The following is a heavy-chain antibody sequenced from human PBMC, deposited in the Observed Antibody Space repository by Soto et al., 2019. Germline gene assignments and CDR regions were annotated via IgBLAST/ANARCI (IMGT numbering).Heavy chain of an antibody. Sequence: GGSLRLSCAASGFTFSSYSMNWVRQAPGKGLEWVSYISSSSSTIYYADSVKGRFTISSDNAKNSLYLQMNSLRAEDTAVYYCARDFSSSSWYIPFDYWGQGTLVTVSS. CDR1: GFTFSSYS. CDR3: ARDFSSSSWYIPFDY. D-gene: IGHD6-13*01. V-gene: IGHV3-48*01. J-gene: IGHJ4*02. CDR2: ISSSSSTI.